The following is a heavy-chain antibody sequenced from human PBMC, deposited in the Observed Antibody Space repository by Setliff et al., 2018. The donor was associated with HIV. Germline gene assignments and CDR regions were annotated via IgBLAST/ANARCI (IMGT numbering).Heavy chain of an antibody. CDR1: GYEFTGYY. CDR3: GTYPPNWNYGAAAFDI. CDR2: INPNSADT. D-gene: IGHD1-7*01. J-gene: IGHJ3*02. V-gene: IGHV1-2*02. Sequence: ASVKVSCKASGYEFTGYYLQWVRQAPGQGLEWMAWINPNSADTRIAQKFEGRVTMTWDTSLTTAYMELSSLRSDDTALYYCGTYPPNWNYGAAAFDIWGHGTLVTVS.